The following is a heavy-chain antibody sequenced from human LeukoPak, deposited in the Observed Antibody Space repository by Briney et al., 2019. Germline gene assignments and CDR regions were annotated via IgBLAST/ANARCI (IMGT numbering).Heavy chain of an antibody. CDR3: ARGMIVALDY. J-gene: IGHJ4*02. CDR2: ISYDGSNK. D-gene: IGHD3-22*01. Sequence: GRSLRLSCAASGFSFSGYGMHWVRQAPGKGLEWVAVISYDGSNKYYADSVRGRFTISRDNAKNSLYLQMSSLRDEDTAVYYCARGMIVALDYWGQGTLVTVSS. CDR1: GFSFSGYG. V-gene: IGHV3-30*03.